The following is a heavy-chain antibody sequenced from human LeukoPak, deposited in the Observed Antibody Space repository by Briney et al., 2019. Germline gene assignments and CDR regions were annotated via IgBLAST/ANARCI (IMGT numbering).Heavy chain of an antibody. CDR3: ARDLVSYGDYGY. J-gene: IGHJ4*02. V-gene: IGHV3-74*01. Sequence: GGSLRLSCAASGFSFSGYWMHWVRQAPGKGLVWVSRINADGTIATYADSVEGRFTISRDNAKNTLYLQMNSLRAEDTAVYYCARDLVSYGDYGYWGQGTLVTVSS. CDR2: INADGTIA. CDR1: GFSFSGYW. D-gene: IGHD4-17*01.